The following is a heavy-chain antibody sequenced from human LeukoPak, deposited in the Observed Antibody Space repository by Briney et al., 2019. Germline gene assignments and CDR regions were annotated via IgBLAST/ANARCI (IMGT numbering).Heavy chain of an antibody. V-gene: IGHV4-39*07. CDR2: IYYSGST. D-gene: IGHD3-22*01. CDR3: ARDPWSLYCHDSSGYYPDY. CDR1: GGSISSSSYY. J-gene: IGHJ4*02. Sequence: PSETLSLTCTVSGGSISSSSYYWGWIRQPPGKGLEWIGSIYYSGSTYYNPSLKSRVTISVDTSKNQFSLKLSSVTAADTAVYYCARDPWSLYCHDSSGYYPDYWGQGTLVTVSS.